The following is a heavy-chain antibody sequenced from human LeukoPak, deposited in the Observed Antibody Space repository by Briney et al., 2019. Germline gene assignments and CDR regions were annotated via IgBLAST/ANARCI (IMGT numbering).Heavy chain of an antibody. J-gene: IGHJ1*01. CDR2: XXYDGSNK. Sequence: GGSLRLSCAASGFTFSSYGMHWVRQAPGKGLEXXXXXXYDGSNKYYADSVKGRFTISRDNSKNTLYLQMNSLRAEDTAVYYCARDRATTGPPDYFQHWGQGTLVTVSS. CDR1: GFTFSSYG. D-gene: IGHD1-26*01. CDR3: ARDRATTGPPDYFQH. V-gene: IGHV3-33*01.